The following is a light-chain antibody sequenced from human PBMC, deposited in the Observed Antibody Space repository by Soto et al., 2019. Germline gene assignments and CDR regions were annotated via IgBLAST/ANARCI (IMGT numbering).Light chain of an antibody. CDR1: QGIRID. CDR2: GAS. V-gene: IGKV1-17*02. J-gene: IGKJ1*01. Sequence: DIQITQSPSTLSASVVDRVTITCRASQGIRIDLGWFQQKPGKAPKRLIYGASSLQSGVPSRFSGRGSGTEFTLTISNLQPEDFATYYCLQHNSFPRTFGQGTKVDIK. CDR3: LQHNSFPRT.